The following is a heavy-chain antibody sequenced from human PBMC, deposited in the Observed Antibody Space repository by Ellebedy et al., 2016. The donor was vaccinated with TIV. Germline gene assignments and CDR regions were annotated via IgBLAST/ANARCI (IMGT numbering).Heavy chain of an antibody. CDR1: GFSLSTSAMC. D-gene: IGHD4-23*01. CDR2: IDWDDGE. J-gene: IGHJ4*02. V-gene: IGHV2-70*11. CDR3: ARTKYGGNSYSFDY. Sequence: SGPTLVKPTQTLTLTCTFSGFSLSTSAMCVSWIRQPPGNALEWLARIDWDDGEYYSTALKTRLTISKDTSKNQVVLTMTNMDPVDTATYYCARTKYGGNSYSFDYWGQGTLVTVSS.